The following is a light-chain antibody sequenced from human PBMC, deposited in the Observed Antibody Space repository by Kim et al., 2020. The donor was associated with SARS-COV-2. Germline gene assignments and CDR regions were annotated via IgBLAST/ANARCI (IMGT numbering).Light chain of an antibody. V-gene: IGLV2-8*01. J-gene: IGLJ3*02. CDR3: SSFAGNKKV. Sequence: LTQPPSASGSPGQSVTISCTGTSSDVGAYNFVSWYQQYPGKAPRLIIYEVNRRPSGVPDRFSGSKSGNTASLTVSGLQAEDEADYYCSSFAGNKKVFGGGTQLTVL. CDR2: EVN. CDR1: SSDVGAYNF.